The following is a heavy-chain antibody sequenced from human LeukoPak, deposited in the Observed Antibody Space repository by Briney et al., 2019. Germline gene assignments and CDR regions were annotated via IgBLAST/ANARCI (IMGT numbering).Heavy chain of an antibody. J-gene: IGHJ2*01. CDR1: GGSISSYY. D-gene: IGHD3-10*01. Sequence: SETLSLTCTASGGSISSYYWRWIRQPPGKGLEWIGYIYYSGSTNYNPSLKSRVTISVDTSKNQFSLKLSSVTAADTAVYYCARGPWASGTQITSLDLWGRRTLVTVSS. CDR3: ARGPWASGTQITSLDL. V-gene: IGHV4-59*01. CDR2: IYYSGST.